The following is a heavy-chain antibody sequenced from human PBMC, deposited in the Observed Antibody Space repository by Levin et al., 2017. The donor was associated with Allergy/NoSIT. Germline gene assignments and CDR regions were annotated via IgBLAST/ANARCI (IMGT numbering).Heavy chain of an antibody. V-gene: IGHV3-49*04. J-gene: IGHJ1*01. CDR3: TRIYCSSTSCYAVFFQH. D-gene: IGHD2-2*01. CDR2: IRSNAYGGTT. CDR1: GFTFDNFA. Sequence: GGSLRLSCTVSGFTFDNFAMTWVRQAPGKGLEWVGFIRSNAYGGTTEYAASVKGRFTISKDDSKSIAYLQMNSLKAEDTAVYYCTRIYCSSTSCYAVFFQHWGKGTLVTVSS.